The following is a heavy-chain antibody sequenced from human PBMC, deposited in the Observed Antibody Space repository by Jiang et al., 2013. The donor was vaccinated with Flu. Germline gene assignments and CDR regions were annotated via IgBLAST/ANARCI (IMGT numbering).Heavy chain of an antibody. CDR3: ARSGDYSGYDH. CDR1: GGSISSYY. Sequence: SGSGLVKPSETLSLTCTVSGGSISSYYWSWIRQPPGKGLEWIGYIYYSGSTNYNPSLKSRVTISVDTSKNQFSLKLSSVTAADTAVYYCARSGDYSGYDHWGQGTLVTVSS. V-gene: IGHV4-59*08. D-gene: IGHD5-12*01. CDR2: IYYSGST. J-gene: IGHJ5*02.